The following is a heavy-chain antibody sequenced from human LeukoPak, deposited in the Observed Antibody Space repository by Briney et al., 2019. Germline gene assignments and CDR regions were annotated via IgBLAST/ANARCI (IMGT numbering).Heavy chain of an antibody. CDR3: ARDSAAGGRDNWFDP. J-gene: IGHJ5*02. D-gene: IGHD6-13*01. V-gene: IGHV1-69*13. Sequence: ASVKVSCKASGGTFSSYAISWVRQAPGQGLEWMGGIIPIFGTANYAQKFQGRVTITADESTSTAYMELSSLRSEDTAVYYCARDSAAGGRDNWFDPWGQGTLVTVSS. CDR2: IIPIFGTA. CDR1: GGTFSSYA.